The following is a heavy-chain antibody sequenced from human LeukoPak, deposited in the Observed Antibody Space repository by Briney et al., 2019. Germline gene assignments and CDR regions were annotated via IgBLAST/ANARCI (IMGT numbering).Heavy chain of an antibody. J-gene: IGHJ4*02. V-gene: IGHV3-11*01. CDR3: ARARINSGGSPGVSDY. CDR1: GFTFSDYY. CDR2: ISSSGSTI. D-gene: IGHD2-15*01. Sequence: PGGSLRLSCAASGFTFSDYYMSWIRRAPGKGLEWVSYISSSGSTIYYADSVKGRFTISRDNAKNSLYLQMNSLRAEDTAAYYCARARINSGGSPGVSDYWGQGTLVTVSS.